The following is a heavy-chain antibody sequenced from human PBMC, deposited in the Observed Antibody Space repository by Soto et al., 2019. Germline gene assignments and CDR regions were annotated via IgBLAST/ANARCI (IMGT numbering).Heavy chain of an antibody. CDR1: GGSISSGGYD. V-gene: IGHV4-31*03. J-gene: IGHJ4*02. Sequence: QVQLQESGPGLVKPSQTLSLSCTVSGGSISSGGYDWSWIRQHPGKGLEWIGYIYYSGSTYYNPSLKSRVTISVDTSKNQFSLKLSSVTAADTAAYYCARGRGTVTMVTTHLDYWGQGTLVTVSS. CDR2: IYYSGST. CDR3: ARGRGTVTMVTTHLDY. D-gene: IGHD4-17*01.